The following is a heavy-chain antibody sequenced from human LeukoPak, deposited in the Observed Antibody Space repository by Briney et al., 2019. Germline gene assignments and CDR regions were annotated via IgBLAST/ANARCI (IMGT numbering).Heavy chain of an antibody. V-gene: IGHV4-30-2*01. J-gene: IGHJ4*02. CDR3: ARGPRRGIQLVDY. D-gene: IGHD5-18*01. CDR2: IYHSGST. CDR1: GGSISSGGYY. Sequence: PSETLSLTCTVSGGSISSGGYYWSWIRQPPGKGLEWIGYIYHSGSTYYNPSLKSRVTISVDRSENQFSLKLSSVTAADTAVYYCARGPRRGIQLVDYWGQGTLVTVSS.